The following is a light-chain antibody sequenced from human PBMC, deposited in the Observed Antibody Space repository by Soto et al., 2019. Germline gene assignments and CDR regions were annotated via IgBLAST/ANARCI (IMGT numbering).Light chain of an antibody. CDR2: RNN. CDR1: SSNIGSNY. CDR3: AAWDDSLSGYV. J-gene: IGLJ1*01. V-gene: IGLV1-47*01. Sequence: QSVLTQPPSASGTPGQRVTISCSGSSSNIGSNYVYWYQQLRGTAPKLLIYRNNQRPSGVPDRFSGSKSGTSASLAISGLRSEDEADYYCAAWDDSLSGYVFGPGTKLTVL.